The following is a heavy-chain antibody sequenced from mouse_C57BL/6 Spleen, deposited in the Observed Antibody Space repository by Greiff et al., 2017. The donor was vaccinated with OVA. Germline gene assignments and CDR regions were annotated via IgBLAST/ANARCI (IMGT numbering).Heavy chain of an antibody. V-gene: IGHV5-4*01. Sequence: EVKVEESGGGLVKPGGSLKLSCAASGFTFSSYAMSWVHQTPEKRLEWVATISDGGSYTYYTDNLKGRVNITRDKAKTKLYLQMSQLKSEDTDIDYCARDQGYGSSYRFDYWGQGTTRTVSS. CDR1: GFTFSSYA. CDR3: ARDQGYGSSYRFDY. D-gene: IGHD1-1*01. CDR2: ISDGGSYT. J-gene: IGHJ2*01.